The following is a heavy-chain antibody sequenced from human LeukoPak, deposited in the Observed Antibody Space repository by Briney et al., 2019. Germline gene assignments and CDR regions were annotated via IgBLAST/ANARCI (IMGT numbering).Heavy chain of an antibody. CDR1: GFTFSSYW. V-gene: IGHV3-7*01. J-gene: IGHJ4*02. Sequence: GGSLRLSCAVSGFTFSSYWMGWVRQAPGKGLECVANINEDGSEKYYVDSVKGRFSISRDNAKNSLYLQMNSLRAEDTAVYYCATTTHFDYWGQGILVTVSS. D-gene: IGHD1-14*01. CDR2: INEDGSEK. CDR3: ATTTHFDY.